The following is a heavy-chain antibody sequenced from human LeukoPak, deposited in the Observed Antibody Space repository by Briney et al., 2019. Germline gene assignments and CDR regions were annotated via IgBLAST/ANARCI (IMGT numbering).Heavy chain of an antibody. CDR2: IYYSGTT. J-gene: IGHJ5*02. CDR1: GGSISSSPYY. V-gene: IGHV4-39*07. D-gene: IGHD5-18*01. CDR3: AKGAGGFSYYNWFDP. Sequence: SETLSLTCTVSGGSISSSPYYWGWIRQPPGKGLEWIGSIYYSGTTHYSPSLESRVTISVDTSRNQFSLKLASVTAADTAIYYCAKGAGGFSYYNWFDPWGQGTLVTVSS.